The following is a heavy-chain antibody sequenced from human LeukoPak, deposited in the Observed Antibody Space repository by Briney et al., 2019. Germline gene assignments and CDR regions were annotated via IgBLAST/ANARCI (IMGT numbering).Heavy chain of an antibody. CDR3: ARSIVVDAYFDY. D-gene: IGHD3-22*01. CDR2: IYSGGST. J-gene: IGHJ4*02. CDR1: GFTVSSNY. V-gene: IGHV3-66*01. Sequence: GGSLRLSCAASGFTVSSNYMSWVRQAPGKGLEWVSVIYSGGSTYYADSVKGRFTISRDNSKNTLYLQMNSLRAEDTAVYYCARSIVVDAYFDYWGQGTLVTVSS.